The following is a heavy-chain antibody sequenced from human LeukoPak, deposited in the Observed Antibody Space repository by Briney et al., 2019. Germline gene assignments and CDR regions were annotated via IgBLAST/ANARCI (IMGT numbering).Heavy chain of an antibody. CDR1: GYTFTTYG. D-gene: IGHD4-17*01. Sequence: ASVKVSCKASGYTFTTYGISWVRQAPGQGLEWMGWISGYNGNTNYAQKFQDRVTVTTDTSTTTAYMELSSLRSEDTAVYYCARDADHGDYGRFVWLDPWGQGTLVTVSS. V-gene: IGHV1-18*01. CDR2: ISGYNGNT. J-gene: IGHJ5*02. CDR3: ARDADHGDYGRFVWLDP.